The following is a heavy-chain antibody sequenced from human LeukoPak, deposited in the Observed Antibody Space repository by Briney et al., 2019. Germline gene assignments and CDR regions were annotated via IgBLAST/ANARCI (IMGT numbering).Heavy chain of an antibody. J-gene: IGHJ3*02. CDR3: AKLYDYVWGSYRSYDAFDI. CDR1: GFTFSSYG. Sequence: GRSLRLSCAASGFTFSSYGMHWVRQAPGKGLEWVAFIRYDGSNKYYADSVKGRFTISRDNSKNTLYLQMNSLRAEDTAVYYCAKLYDYVWGSYRSYDAFDIWGQGTMVTVSS. CDR2: IRYDGSNK. D-gene: IGHD3-16*02. V-gene: IGHV3-30*02.